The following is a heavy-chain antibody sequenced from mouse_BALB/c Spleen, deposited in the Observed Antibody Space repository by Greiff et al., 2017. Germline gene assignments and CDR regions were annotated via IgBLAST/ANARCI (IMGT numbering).Heavy chain of an antibody. J-gene: IGHJ4*01. D-gene: IGHD2-3*01. CDR1: GFNIKDYY. Sequence: EVQLQQSGAELVRPGASVKLSCKASGFNIKDYYMHWVKQRPEQGLEWIGWIDPENGNTIYDPKFQGKASITADTSSNTAYLQLSSLTSEDTAVYYCARGDGYYVYAMDCGGQGTSVTVSA. V-gene: IGHV14-1*02. CDR3: ARGDGYYVYAMDC. CDR2: IDPENGNT.